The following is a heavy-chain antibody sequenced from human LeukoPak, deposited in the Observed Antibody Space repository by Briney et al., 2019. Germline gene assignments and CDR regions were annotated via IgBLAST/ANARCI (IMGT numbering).Heavy chain of an antibody. CDR2: ISSGSRYI. CDR1: GFTFSAYS. Sequence: PGGSLRLSCAASGFTFSAYSMNWVRQAPGKGLEWVSSISSGSRYIYYADSVKGRFTISRDNSKNTLYLQMSSLRAEDTAVYYCAKPKDNSLYCFDYWGQGTLVTVSS. J-gene: IGHJ4*02. CDR3: AKPKDNSLYCFDY. D-gene: IGHD1-20*01. V-gene: IGHV3-21*04.